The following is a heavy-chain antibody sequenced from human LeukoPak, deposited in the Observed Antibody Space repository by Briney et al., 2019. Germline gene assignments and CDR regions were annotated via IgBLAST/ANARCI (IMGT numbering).Heavy chain of an antibody. Sequence: GGSLKLSCAASGFTFSGSAMHWVRQASGKGLEWVVRIRSKANSYATAYAASVKGRFTISRDDSKNTAYLQMNSLKTEDTAVYYCTSLHDGYLEVFDYWGQGTLVTVSS. CDR1: GFTFSGSA. J-gene: IGHJ4*02. D-gene: IGHD5-18*01. CDR3: TSLHDGYLEVFDY. CDR2: IRSKANSYAT. V-gene: IGHV3-73*01.